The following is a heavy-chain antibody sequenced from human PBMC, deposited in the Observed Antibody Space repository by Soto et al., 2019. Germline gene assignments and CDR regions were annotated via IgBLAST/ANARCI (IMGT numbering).Heavy chain of an antibody. CDR2: ISSNGGST. Sequence: GVLRLSCAASGFTFSSYAMHWVRQAPGKGLEYVSAISSNGGSTYYANSVKGRFTISRDNSKNTLYLQMGSLRAEDMAVYYCARDQRVLLWFGEAMRGSLAYYYYYMDVWGKGTTVTVSS. V-gene: IGHV3-64*01. CDR1: GFTFSSYA. J-gene: IGHJ6*03. D-gene: IGHD3-10*01. CDR3: ARDQRVLLWFGEAMRGSLAYYYYYMDV.